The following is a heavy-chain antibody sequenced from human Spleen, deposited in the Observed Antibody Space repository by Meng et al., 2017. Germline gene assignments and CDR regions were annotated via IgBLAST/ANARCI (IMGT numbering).Heavy chain of an antibody. V-gene: IGHV4-34*01. Sequence: QIQLTHWGAGLLKPSENLSLTCAVDGGSFSGYYWSWIRQPPGKGLEWIGEINHSGSTNYNPSLKSRVTISVDTSKNQFSLKLSSVTAADTAVYYCARGPTTMAHDFDYWGQGTLVTVSS. CDR3: ARGPTTMAHDFDY. J-gene: IGHJ4*02. D-gene: IGHD4-11*01. CDR1: GGSFSGYY. CDR2: INHSGST.